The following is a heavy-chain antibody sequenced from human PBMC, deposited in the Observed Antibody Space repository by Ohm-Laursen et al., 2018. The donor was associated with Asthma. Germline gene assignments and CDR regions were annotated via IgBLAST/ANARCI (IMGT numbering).Heavy chain of an antibody. Sequence: TQTLTLTRTFSGFSLSTRGVCVSWIRQPPGKALEWLALIDWDDDKYYSTSLKTRLTISKDTSKNQVVLTMTNMDPVDTATYFCARISGYTSGHNAFDIWGQGTMVTVSS. CDR3: ARISGYTSGHNAFDI. V-gene: IGHV2-70*01. CDR2: IDWDDDK. CDR1: GFSLSTRGVC. D-gene: IGHD6-19*01. J-gene: IGHJ3*02.